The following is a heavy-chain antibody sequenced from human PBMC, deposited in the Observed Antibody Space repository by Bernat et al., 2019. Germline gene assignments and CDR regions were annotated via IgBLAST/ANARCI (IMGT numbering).Heavy chain of an antibody. J-gene: IGHJ5*02. D-gene: IGHD3-3*01. CDR3: ARCVRNVGDNWFDP. Sequence: QVQLHQWGAGLLKPSETLSLSCAVYGGSFSGYYWSWIRQPPGKGLEWIGYIYYSGSTNYNPSLKSRVTISVDTSKNQFSLKLSSVTAADTAVYYCARCVRNVGDNWFDPWGQGTLVTVSS. V-gene: IGHV4-34*11. CDR2: IYYSGST. CDR1: GGSFSGYY.